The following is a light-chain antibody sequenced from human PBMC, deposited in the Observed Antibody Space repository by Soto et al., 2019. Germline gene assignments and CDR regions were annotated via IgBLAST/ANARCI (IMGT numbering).Light chain of an antibody. Sequence: EIVLTQSPGILSLSPGERASLSCRASQKISSTVLAWYQQKPGQAPRLLIYGASSRTTGIPARFSGSGSGTEFTLTISSLQSEDFAVYYCQQYHDWPPYTFGQGTKVDIK. CDR3: QQYHDWPPYT. CDR1: QKISST. J-gene: IGKJ2*01. V-gene: IGKV3D-15*01. CDR2: GAS.